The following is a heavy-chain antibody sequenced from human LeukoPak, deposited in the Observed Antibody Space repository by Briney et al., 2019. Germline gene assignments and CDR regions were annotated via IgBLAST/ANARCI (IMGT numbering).Heavy chain of an antibody. CDR3: ARSYGGNSGLPDY. CDR1: GFTFSNYG. D-gene: IGHD4-23*01. Sequence: QPGRSLRLSCAASGFTFSNYGMHWVRQAPGKGLEWVAIIWYDGSNKYYADSVKGRFTISRDNSKNTLYLQMNSLRAEDTAVYYCARSYGGNSGLPDYWGQGTLVTVSS. CDR2: IWYDGSNK. J-gene: IGHJ4*02. V-gene: IGHV3-33*01.